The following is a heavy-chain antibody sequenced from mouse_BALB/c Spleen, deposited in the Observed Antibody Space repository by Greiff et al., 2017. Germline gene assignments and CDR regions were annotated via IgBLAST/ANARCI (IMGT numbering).Heavy chain of an antibody. CDR1: GYTFTDHA. J-gene: IGHJ3*01. CDR2: ISPGKGDI. D-gene: IGHD2-4*01. CDR3: KLYDYDRAWFAY. Sequence: VQLQQSDAELVKPGASVKISCKASGYTFTDHAIHWVKQKPEQGLEWIGYISPGKGDIKYNEKFKGKATLTADKSSSTAYMQLNSLTSEDSAVYFCKLYDYDRAWFAYWGQGTLVTVSA. V-gene: IGHV1S53*02.